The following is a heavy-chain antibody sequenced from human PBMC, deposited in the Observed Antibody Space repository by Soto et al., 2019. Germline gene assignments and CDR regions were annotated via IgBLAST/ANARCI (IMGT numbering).Heavy chain of an antibody. CDR3: ATGKYAYDTIDYPILRY. D-gene: IGHD3-22*01. V-gene: IGHV1-8*03. CDR1: GFTFSDFD. CDR2: MNPKTGDT. Sequence: ASVKVSCKTSGFTFSDFDINWVRLATGQGLEWMAWMNPKTGDTGYTQKFQGRITTTRDTSTGTAYMELSSLRAEDTAVYYCATGKYAYDTIDYPILRYGGQGTPVTASS. J-gene: IGHJ1*01.